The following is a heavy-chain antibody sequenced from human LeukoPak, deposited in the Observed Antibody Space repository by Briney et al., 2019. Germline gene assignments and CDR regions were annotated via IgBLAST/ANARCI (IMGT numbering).Heavy chain of an antibody. D-gene: IGHD1-26*01. V-gene: IGHV4-59*08. CDR1: GGSISSYY. Sequence: SETLSLTCTVSGGSISSYYWSWIRQPPGKGLEWIGYIYYSGSTNYNPSLKSRVTISVDTSKNQFSLKLSSVTAADTAVYYCARPSLMVGATLFDYWGQGTLVTVSS. CDR3: ARPSLMVGATLFDY. J-gene: IGHJ4*02. CDR2: IYYSGST.